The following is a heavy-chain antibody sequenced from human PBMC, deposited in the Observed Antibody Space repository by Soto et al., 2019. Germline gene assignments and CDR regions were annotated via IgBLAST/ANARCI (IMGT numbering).Heavy chain of an antibody. CDR1: GGSISSSSYY. J-gene: IGHJ4*02. Sequence: LSLTCTVSGGSISSSSYYWGWIRQPPGKGLEWIGSIYYSGSTYYNPSLKSRVTISVDTSKNQFSLKLSSVTAADTAVYYCATPGSGYGDYVTLWSYWGQGTLVTVSS. D-gene: IGHD4-17*01. V-gene: IGHV4-39*01. CDR2: IYYSGST. CDR3: ATPGSGYGDYVTLWSY.